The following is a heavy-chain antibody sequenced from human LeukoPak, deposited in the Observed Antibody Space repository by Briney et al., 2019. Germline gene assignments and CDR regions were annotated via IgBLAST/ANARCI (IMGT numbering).Heavy chain of an antibody. J-gene: IGHJ6*02. CDR2: IKQDGSEK. V-gene: IGHV3-7*03. CDR1: GFTLSDYW. Sequence: GGSLRLSCAASGFTLSDYWMSWVRQAPGKGLEWVANIKQDGSEKYYVDSVKGRFTISRDNAKNSLNLQMNSLRAEDTAMYYCARADYDMDVWGQGTTVTVSS. CDR3: ARADYDMDV.